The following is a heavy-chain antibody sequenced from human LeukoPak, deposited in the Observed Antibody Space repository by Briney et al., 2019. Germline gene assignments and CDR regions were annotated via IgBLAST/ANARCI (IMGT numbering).Heavy chain of an antibody. CDR1: GFTFSSYW. CDR3: ARVGAATYAFDI. CDR2: IKSDGSST. Sequence: SGGSLRLSCAASGFTFSSYWMHRVRQAPGKGLVWVSRIKSDGSSTSYADSVKGRFTISRDNAKNTLYLQMNSLRAEDTAVYYCARVGAATYAFDIWGQGTMVTVSS. V-gene: IGHV3-74*01. J-gene: IGHJ3*02. D-gene: IGHD3-16*01.